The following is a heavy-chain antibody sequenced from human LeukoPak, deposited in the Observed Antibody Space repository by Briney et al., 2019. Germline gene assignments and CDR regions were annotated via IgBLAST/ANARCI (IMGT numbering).Heavy chain of an antibody. CDR2: IYYSGRT. V-gene: IGHV4-39*07. J-gene: IGHJ5*02. CDR1: GGSISGSSYC. Sequence: PSETLSLTCTVSGGSISGSSYCWGWIRQPPGKGLEWIGSIYYSGRTYYNPSLKSRVTISIDTSKNQFSLKLRSVTAADTAVYYCAREGLRGRRYYDILTGPNWFDPWGQGTLVTVSS. D-gene: IGHD3-9*01. CDR3: AREGLRGRRYYDILTGPNWFDP.